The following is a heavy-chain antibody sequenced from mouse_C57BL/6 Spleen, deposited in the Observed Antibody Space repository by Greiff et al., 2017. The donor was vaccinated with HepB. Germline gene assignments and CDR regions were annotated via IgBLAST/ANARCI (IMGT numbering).Heavy chain of an antibody. J-gene: IGHJ1*03. CDR2: IYPGDGDT. D-gene: IGHD2-10*02. CDR3: ARPLYGNSWYFDV. V-gene: IGHV1-82*01. CDR1: GYAFSSSW. Sequence: QVQLQQSGPELVKPGASVKISCKASGYAFSSSWMNWVKQRPGKGLEWIGRIYPGDGDTNYNGKFMGKATLTADKSSSTAYMQLSSLTSEDSAVYFCARPLYGNSWYFDVWGTGTTVTVSS.